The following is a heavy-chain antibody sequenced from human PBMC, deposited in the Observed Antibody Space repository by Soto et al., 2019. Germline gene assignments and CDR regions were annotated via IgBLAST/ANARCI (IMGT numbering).Heavy chain of an antibody. CDR1: GGTFSSYA. D-gene: IGHD2-15*01. Sequence: GASVKVSCKASGGTFSSYAISWVRQAPGQGLEWMGGIIPIFGTANYAQKFQGRVTITADESTSTAYMELGSLRSEDTAVYYCAVGGGSCYSCYYYGMDVWGQGTTVTVSS. J-gene: IGHJ6*02. V-gene: IGHV1-69*13. CDR2: IIPIFGTA. CDR3: AVGGGSCYSCYYYGMDV.